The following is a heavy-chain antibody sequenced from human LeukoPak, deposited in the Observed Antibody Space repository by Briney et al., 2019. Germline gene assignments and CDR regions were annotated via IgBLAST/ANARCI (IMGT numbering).Heavy chain of an antibody. CDR2: INHSGST. CDR1: GGSISSSSYY. D-gene: IGHD2-2*02. J-gene: IGHJ6*03. Sequence: SETLSLTCTVSGGSISSSSYYWGWIRQPPGKGLEWIGEINHSGSTNYNPSLKSRVTISVDTSKNQFSLKLSSVTAADTAVYYCARLDQGYCSSTSCYRLVGYYYYMDVWGKGTTVTISS. V-gene: IGHV4-39*07. CDR3: ARLDQGYCSSTSCYRLVGYYYYMDV.